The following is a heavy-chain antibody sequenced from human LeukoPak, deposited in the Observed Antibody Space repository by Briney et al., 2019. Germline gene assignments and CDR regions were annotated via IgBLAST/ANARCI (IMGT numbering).Heavy chain of an antibody. D-gene: IGHD1-26*01. V-gene: IGHV4-38-2*01. CDR3: AGQWELPTDY. J-gene: IGHJ4*02. CDR1: GYSISSGYY. Sequence: SETLSLTCAVSGYSISSGYYWGWIRQPPGKGLEWIGSIYHSGSTYYNPSLKSRVTISVDTSKNQFSLKLSSVTAADTAVYYCAGQWELPTDYWGQGTLVTVSS. CDR2: IYHSGST.